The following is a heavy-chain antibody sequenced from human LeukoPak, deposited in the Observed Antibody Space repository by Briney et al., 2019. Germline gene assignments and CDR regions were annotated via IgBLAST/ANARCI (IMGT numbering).Heavy chain of an antibody. Sequence: SETLSLTCAVYGGSFSGYYWSWIRQPPGKGLEWIGDINHSGSTNYNPSLMRRVTILVDTSKNQTPLKQSSMPAADTAVYYCSRAPAGTLLYYYYYMDTSGKGATVTVSS. D-gene: IGHD6-13*01. J-gene: IGHJ6*03. CDR1: GGSFSGYY. V-gene: IGHV4-34*01. CDR2: INHSGST. CDR3: SRAPAGTLLYYYYYMDT.